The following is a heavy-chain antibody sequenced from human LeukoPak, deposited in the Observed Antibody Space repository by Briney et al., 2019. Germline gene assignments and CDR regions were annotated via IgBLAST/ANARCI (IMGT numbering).Heavy chain of an antibody. CDR1: GGSISSGSYY. CDR2: IYTSGST. Sequence: SQTLSLTCTVSGGSISSGSYYWSWIRQPAGKGLEWIGRIYTSGSTNYNPSLKSRVTISVDTSKNQFSLKLSSVPAADTAVYYCARERYSGSYGYWGQGTLVTVSS. V-gene: IGHV4-61*02. J-gene: IGHJ4*02. CDR3: ARERYSGSYGY. D-gene: IGHD1-26*01.